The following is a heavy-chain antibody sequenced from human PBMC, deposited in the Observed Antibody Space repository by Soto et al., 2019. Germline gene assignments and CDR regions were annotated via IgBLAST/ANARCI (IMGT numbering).Heavy chain of an antibody. J-gene: IGHJ6*02. D-gene: IGHD2-2*01. CDR1: GGTFTRFA. CDR2: IIPIFGTA. CDR3: ARIVIVPAAIPPLAHGMDV. V-gene: IGHV1-69*06. Sequence: QVQLVQSGAEVRKPGSSVKVSCKTSGGTFTRFAISWVRQAPGQGLEWMGGIIPIFGTANYGQQFQGRVTITADKSTSIAYMELSSLGSEDTAVYYCARIVIVPAAIPPLAHGMDVWGQGTTVTVSS.